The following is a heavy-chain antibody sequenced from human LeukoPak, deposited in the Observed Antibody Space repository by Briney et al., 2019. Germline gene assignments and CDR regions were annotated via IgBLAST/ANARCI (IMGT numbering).Heavy chain of an antibody. CDR2: ISYDGSNK. V-gene: IGHV3-30-3*01. D-gene: IGHD3-16*01. J-gene: IGHJ4*02. CDR1: GFTFSSYA. CDR3: ARDLRLSRARVPGVWVNPGY. Sequence: GRSLRLSCAASGFTFSSYAMHWVRQAPGKGLEWVAVISYDGSNKYYADSVKGRFTISRDNSKNTLYLQMNSLRAEDTAVYYCARDLRLSRARVPGVWVNPGYWGQGTLVTVSS.